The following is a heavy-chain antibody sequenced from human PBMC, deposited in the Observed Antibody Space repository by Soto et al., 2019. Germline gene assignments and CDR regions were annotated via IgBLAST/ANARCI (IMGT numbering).Heavy chain of an antibody. D-gene: IGHD3-10*01. CDR2: ISGSGGST. V-gene: IGHV3-23*01. CDR1: GFTFSSYA. Sequence: GGSLRLSCAASGFTFSSYAMSWVRQAPGKGLEWVSAISGSGGSTYYADSVKGRFTISRDNSKNTLYLQMNSLRAEDTAVYYCAKGMKGYGSGSFPADYWGQGTLVTVSS. J-gene: IGHJ4*02. CDR3: AKGMKGYGSGSFPADY.